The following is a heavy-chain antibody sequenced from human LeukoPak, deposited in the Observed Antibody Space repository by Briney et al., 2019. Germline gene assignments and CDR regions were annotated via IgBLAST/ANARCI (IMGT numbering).Heavy chain of an antibody. J-gene: IGHJ4*02. V-gene: IGHV3-30*18. Sequence: GGSLRLSCAASGFTFSGYGMHWVRQAPGKGLEWVAVISYDGSNKYYADSVKGRFTISRDNSKNTLYLQMNSLRAEDTAVYYCAKDSMEGYCSSTSCSYFDYWGQGTLVTVSS. CDR3: AKDSMEGYCSSTSCSYFDY. D-gene: IGHD2-2*01. CDR1: GFTFSGYG. CDR2: ISYDGSNK.